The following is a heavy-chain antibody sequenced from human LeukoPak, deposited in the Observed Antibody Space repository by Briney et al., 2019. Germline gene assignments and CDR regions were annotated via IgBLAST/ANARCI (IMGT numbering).Heavy chain of an antibody. Sequence: PGGSLRLSCEGSGFTFSDYWMGWVRQAPGKGLEWVANIKEDGSEEYYVDSVKGRFSISRDNAKNSLYLQMNSLRAEDTAVYYCARDWLAGNPYHAFDLWGKGTMVTVSS. D-gene: IGHD3-22*01. V-gene: IGHV3-7*01. CDR1: GFTFSDYW. J-gene: IGHJ3*01. CDR2: IKEDGSEE. CDR3: ARDWLAGNPYHAFDL.